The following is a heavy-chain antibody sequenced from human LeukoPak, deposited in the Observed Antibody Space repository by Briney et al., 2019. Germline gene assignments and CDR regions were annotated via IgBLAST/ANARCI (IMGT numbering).Heavy chain of an antibody. CDR1: GFTFSSYG. CDR3: ARETDNTWAYAFDI. Sequence: PGGSLRLSCAASGFTFSSYGMHWVRQAPGKGLEWVAFIRYDGSNKYYADSVKGRFTISRDNAKNSLYLQMNSLRAEDTAVYYCARETDNTWAYAFDIWGQGTMVTVSS. CDR2: IRYDGSNK. J-gene: IGHJ3*02. V-gene: IGHV3-30*02. D-gene: IGHD1-14*01.